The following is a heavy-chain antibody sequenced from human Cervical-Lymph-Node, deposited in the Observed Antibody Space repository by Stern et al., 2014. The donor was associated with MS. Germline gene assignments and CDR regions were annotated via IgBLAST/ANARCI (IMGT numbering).Heavy chain of an antibody. CDR2: IIPIIGTA. V-gene: IGHV1-69*01. J-gene: IGHJ4*02. D-gene: IGHD3-10*01. CDR3: ALGGFGHYFEY. CDR1: GGTFSSSD. Sequence: VQLVQSEAEVQKPGSSVKVSCRASGGTFSSSDISWVRQSPGQGLELMVCIIPIIGTANYAQKCQGRVTITADESTSTAYMELSSLRSEDTAIYYCALGGFGHYFEYWGQGTLVTVSS.